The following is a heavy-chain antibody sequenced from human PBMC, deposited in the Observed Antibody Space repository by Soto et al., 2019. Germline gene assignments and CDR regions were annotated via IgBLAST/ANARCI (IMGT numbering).Heavy chain of an antibody. CDR2: IGGTDGDNDGVP. V-gene: IGHV3-23*01. CDR1: GFILNSYS. J-gene: IGHJ3*01. Sequence: VQLLESGGDLVQPGGSLRLSCVASGFILNSYSMSWVRQAPGKGLEWVSTIGGTDGDNDGVPWYEDSVKGRFTISRDSSANTLFLHMDNLRAEDSALYYCVKRGRNWGAFDFWGQGTTVVVSP. D-gene: IGHD7-27*01. CDR3: VKRGRNWGAFDF.